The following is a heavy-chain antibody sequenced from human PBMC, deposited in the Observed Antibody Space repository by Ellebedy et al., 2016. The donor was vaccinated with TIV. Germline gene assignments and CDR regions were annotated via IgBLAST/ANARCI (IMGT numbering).Heavy chain of an antibody. CDR1: GFTLSSTA. CDR2: IVVGSGNT. Sequence: SVKVSXXASGFTLSSTAVQWVRQARGQQFEWIGWIVVGSGNTNYAQKFQERVTITIDMSTSTAYMELSSLRSDDTAVYHCAAHGSGKRGYYYYMDVWGEGTTVIVSS. J-gene: IGHJ6*03. D-gene: IGHD3-10*01. CDR3: AAHGSGKRGYYYYMDV. V-gene: IGHV1-58*01.